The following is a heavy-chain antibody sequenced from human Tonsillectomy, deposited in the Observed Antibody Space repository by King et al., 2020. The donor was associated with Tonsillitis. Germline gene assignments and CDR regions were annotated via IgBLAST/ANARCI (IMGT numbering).Heavy chain of an antibody. CDR1: GGSFSGYY. V-gene: IGHV4-34*01. D-gene: IGHD3-22*01. J-gene: IGHJ4*02. CDR3: ARAITMIVVAPLYYFDY. Sequence: VQLQQWGAGLLKPSETLSLTCAVYGGSFSGYYWSWIRQPPGKGLEWIGEINHSGSTNYNPSLKSRVTISVDTSKNQFSLKLSSVTAADTAVYYCARAITMIVVAPLYYFDYWGQGTLVTVSS. CDR2: INHSGST.